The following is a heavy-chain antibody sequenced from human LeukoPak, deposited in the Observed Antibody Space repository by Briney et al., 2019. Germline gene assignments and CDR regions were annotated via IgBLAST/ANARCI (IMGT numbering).Heavy chain of an antibody. CDR1: GGSISSYY. D-gene: IGHD3-10*02. J-gene: IGHJ4*02. CDR2: ISYSGST. CDR3: ARGLFLCGHLPGHFDY. Sequence: SETLSLTCTVSGGSISSYYWSWIRQPPGKGLEWIGYISYSGSTNYNPSLKSRVTISVDTCKNQFSLKLSSVTAADTAVYYCARGLFLCGHLPGHFDYWGQGTLVTVSS. V-gene: IGHV4-59*01.